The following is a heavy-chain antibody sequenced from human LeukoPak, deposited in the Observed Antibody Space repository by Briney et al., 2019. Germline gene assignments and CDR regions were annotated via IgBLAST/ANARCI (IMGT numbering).Heavy chain of an antibody. V-gene: IGHV1-69*05. CDR1: GYTFTSYG. CDR3: ARAHYEYCSSTSCYTTDAFDI. CDR2: IIPIFGTA. D-gene: IGHD2-2*02. Sequence: SVKVSCKASGYTFTSYGISWVRQAPGQGLEWMGGIIPIFGTANYAQKFQGRVTITTDESTSTAYMELSSLRSEDTAVYYCARAHYEYCSSTSCYTTDAFDIWGQGTMVTVSS. J-gene: IGHJ3*02.